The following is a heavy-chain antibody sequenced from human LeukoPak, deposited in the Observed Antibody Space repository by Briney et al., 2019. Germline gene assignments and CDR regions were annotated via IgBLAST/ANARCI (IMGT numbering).Heavy chain of an antibody. V-gene: IGHV4-34*01. J-gene: IGHJ6*02. Sequence: SETLSLTCAVYGGSFSGYYWSWIRQPPGKGLEWIGEINHSGSTNYNPSLKSRVTISVDTSKNQFSPKLSSVTAADTAVYYCARGSLTTYGSGSYYYYYGMDVWGQGTTVTVSS. D-gene: IGHD3-10*01. CDR2: INHSGST. CDR3: ARGSLTTYGSGSYYYYYGMDV. CDR1: GGSFSGYY.